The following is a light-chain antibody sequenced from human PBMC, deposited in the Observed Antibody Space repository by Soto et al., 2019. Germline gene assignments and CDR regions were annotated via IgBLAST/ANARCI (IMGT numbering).Light chain of an antibody. V-gene: IGLV4-69*02. CDR2: LNSDGSH. Sequence: QLVLTQSPSASASLGASVKLTCTLNSGHSTYAIAWHRQQPEKGPRYLMKLNSDGSHSKGDGIPDRFSGSSSGAERYLTISSLQSEDEADYYCQTWGTGIRVFGGGTKLTVL. CDR3: QTWGTGIRV. J-gene: IGLJ3*02. CDR1: SGHSTYA.